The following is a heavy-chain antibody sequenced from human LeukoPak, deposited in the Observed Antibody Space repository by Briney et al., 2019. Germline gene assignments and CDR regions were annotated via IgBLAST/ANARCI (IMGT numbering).Heavy chain of an antibody. J-gene: IGHJ4*02. CDR1: GFTFSSYA. CDR3: AKDDGWNPHFFDY. V-gene: IGHV3-23*01. CDR2: ISGSGGST. Sequence: GGSLRLSCAASGFTFSSYAMSCVRQAPGKGLEWVSAISGSGGSTYYADSVKGRFTISRDNSKNTLYLQMNSLRAEDMAVYYCAKDDGWNPHFFDYWGQGTLVTVSS. D-gene: IGHD1-1*01.